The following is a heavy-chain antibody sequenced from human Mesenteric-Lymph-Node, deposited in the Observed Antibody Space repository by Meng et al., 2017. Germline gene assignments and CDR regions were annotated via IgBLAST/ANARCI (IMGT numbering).Heavy chain of an antibody. CDR2: INAGNGNT. D-gene: IGHD3-9*01. Sequence: ASVKVSCKASGYTFTSYAMHWVRQAPGQRLEWMGWINAGNGNTKYSQKFQGRVTITRDTSASTAYMELSSLRSEDTAVYYCARDYDILTGYYSPGWFDPWGQGTLVTVSS. J-gene: IGHJ5*02. CDR1: GYTFTSYA. CDR3: ARDYDILTGYYSPGWFDP. V-gene: IGHV1-3*01.